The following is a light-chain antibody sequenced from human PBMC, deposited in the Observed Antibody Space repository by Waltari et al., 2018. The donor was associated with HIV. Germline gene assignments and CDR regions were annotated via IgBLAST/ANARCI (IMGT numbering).Light chain of an antibody. CDR1: RTILYNSNNKNY. Sequence: DIVMTQSPDALALCLGERTNINFKSSRTILYNSNNKNYLAWYQQKPGQPPKLLMYWASTRESGVPDRFSGSGSGTDFTLTISNVQTEDMAVYYCQQYFNTPLTFGGGTKVEIK. J-gene: IGKJ4*01. CDR2: WAS. V-gene: IGKV4-1*01. CDR3: QQYFNTPLT.